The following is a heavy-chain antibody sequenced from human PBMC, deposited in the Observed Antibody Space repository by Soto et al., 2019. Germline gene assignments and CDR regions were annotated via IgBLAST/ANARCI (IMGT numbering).Heavy chain of an antibody. V-gene: IGHV3-9*01. CDR2: INWNSGII. J-gene: IGHJ5*02. Sequence: GGSLRLSCAASGFTFDDYAMHWVRQAPGKGLEWVSGINWNSGIIGYGDSVKGRFTISRDNAKNSLYLQMNSLRPEDTALYYCAKDMGSSWWGCESWGQGTLVTVSS. CDR3: AKDMGSSWWGCES. D-gene: IGHD6-13*01. CDR1: GFTFDDYA.